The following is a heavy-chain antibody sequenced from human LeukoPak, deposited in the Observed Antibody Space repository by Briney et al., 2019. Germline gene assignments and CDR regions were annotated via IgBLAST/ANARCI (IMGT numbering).Heavy chain of an antibody. V-gene: IGHV4-59*01. Sequence: SETLSLTCTVSGVSISSYYWSSLRQPPGKGLEWIGYIYYSGSTNYNPSLKSRVTISVDTSKNQFSLKLSSVTAADTAVYYCARAPLRYYYYYMDVWGKGTTVTVSS. CDR1: GVSISSYY. CDR2: IYYSGST. J-gene: IGHJ6*03. CDR3: ARAPLRYYYYYMDV.